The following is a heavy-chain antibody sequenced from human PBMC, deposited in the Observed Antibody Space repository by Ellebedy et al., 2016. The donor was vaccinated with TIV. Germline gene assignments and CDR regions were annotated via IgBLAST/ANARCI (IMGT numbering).Heavy chain of an antibody. V-gene: IGHV4-34*01. J-gene: IGHJ4*02. Sequence: SETLSLXXAVYGGSFSDYYWTWIRQSAGKGLEWIGEINHSGSTNYNPSLKSRVTISVDTSKNQFSLKLSSVTAADTAVFYCARGRIAVAGTLSFDWWGQGTLVTVSS. CDR3: ARGRIAVAGTLSFDW. D-gene: IGHD6-19*01. CDR2: INHSGST. CDR1: GGSFSDYY.